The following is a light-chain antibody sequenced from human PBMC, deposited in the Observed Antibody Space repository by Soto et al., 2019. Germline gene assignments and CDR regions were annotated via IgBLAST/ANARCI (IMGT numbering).Light chain of an antibody. V-gene: IGLV1-40*01. CDR2: ESS. J-gene: IGLJ1*01. Sequence: QSVLTQPPSVSGAPGQRVTISCTGSSSNIGADYDVQWYQQLPGIAPKLLIYESSNRPSGVPDRFSGSKSVTSASLAITGLQAEDEADYYCCSYVGRNTYVFGTGTKVTVL. CDR3: CSYVGRNTYV. CDR1: SSNIGADYD.